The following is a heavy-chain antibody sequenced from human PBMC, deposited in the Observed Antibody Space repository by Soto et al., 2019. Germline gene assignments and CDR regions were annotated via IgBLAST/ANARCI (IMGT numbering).Heavy chain of an antibody. Sequence: QVQLQESGPGLVKPSQTLSLTCTVSGGSISSDGYYWSWIRQHPGKGLEWIGYIYYSGSTYYNPSLKSRVTISVDTSKNQFALKLSSVTAADTAVYYCAREGSDTNSWFDPWGQGTLVTVSS. J-gene: IGHJ5*02. CDR2: IYYSGST. V-gene: IGHV4-31*03. D-gene: IGHD3-10*01. CDR3: AREGSDTNSWFDP. CDR1: GGSISSDGYY.